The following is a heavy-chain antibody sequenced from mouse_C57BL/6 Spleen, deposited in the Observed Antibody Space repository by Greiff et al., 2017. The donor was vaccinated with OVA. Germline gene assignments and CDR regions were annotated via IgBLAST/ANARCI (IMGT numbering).Heavy chain of an antibody. CDR1: GYSFTGYY. J-gene: IGHJ2*01. CDR3: ARLVLRSYFDY. D-gene: IGHD1-1*01. V-gene: IGHV1-42*01. Sequence: LVESGPELVKPGASVKISCKASGYSFTGYYMNWVKQSPEKSLEWIGEINPSTGGTTYNQKFKAKATLTVDKSSSTAYMQLKSLTSEDSAVYYCARLVLRSYFDYWGQGTTLTVSS. CDR2: INPSTGGT.